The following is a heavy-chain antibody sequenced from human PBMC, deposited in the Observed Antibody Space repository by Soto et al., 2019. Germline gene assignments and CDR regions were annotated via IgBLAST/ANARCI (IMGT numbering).Heavy chain of an antibody. CDR1: GFTFSSYA. D-gene: IGHD2-21*01. J-gene: IGHJ6*02. V-gene: IGHV3-64*01. CDR2: ITSNGGNT. Sequence: EVQLVESGGGLVQPGGSLRLSCAASGFTFSSYAMHWVRQAPGKGLEYVSAITSNGGNTDYASSVKGRFTISRDNSKNTLYLQMGSLRADDMAVYYCARRIPFGYGMDVWVQGTTVTVSS. CDR3: ARRIPFGYGMDV.